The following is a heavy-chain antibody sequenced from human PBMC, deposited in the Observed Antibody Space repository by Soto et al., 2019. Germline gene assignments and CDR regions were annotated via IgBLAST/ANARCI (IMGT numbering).Heavy chain of an antibody. Sequence: SETLSLTCSVSGGSISSGYWTWIRQPPGKGLEWIGYIYYGGSINYNPSLKSRVTISVDTSKNQFSLKLSSVTAADTAVYYCARRYGASFDYWGKGTLVPVSS. CDR3: ARRYGASFDY. D-gene: IGHD4-17*01. CDR1: GGSISSGY. J-gene: IGHJ4*02. CDR2: IYYGGSI. V-gene: IGHV4-59*01.